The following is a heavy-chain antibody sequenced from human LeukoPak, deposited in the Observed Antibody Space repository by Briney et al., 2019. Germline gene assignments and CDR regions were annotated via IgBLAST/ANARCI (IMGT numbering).Heavy chain of an antibody. CDR1: GGTFSSCA. Sequence: ASVKVSCKASGGTFSSCAISWVRQAPGQGLEWMGRIIPILGIANYAQKFQGRVTITADKSTSTAYMELSSLRSEDTAVYYCARAFAYSGSYYNFDYWGQGTLVTVSS. J-gene: IGHJ4*02. CDR3: ARAFAYSGSYYNFDY. D-gene: IGHD1-26*01. V-gene: IGHV1-69*04. CDR2: IIPILGIA.